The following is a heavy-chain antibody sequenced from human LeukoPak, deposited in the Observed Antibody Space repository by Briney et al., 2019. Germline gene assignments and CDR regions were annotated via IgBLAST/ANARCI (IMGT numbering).Heavy chain of an antibody. Sequence: GASVKFSCKASGYTFTSYNMHWVRQAPGQGLEWMGLINPNGGSTTYAQKFQGRVTMTRDTSTSTVYMGLSSLRSEDTAVYYCARDLVTMIVVALEYWGQGTLVTVSS. CDR1: GYTFTSYN. D-gene: IGHD3-22*01. J-gene: IGHJ4*02. V-gene: IGHV1-46*01. CDR3: ARDLVTMIVVALEY. CDR2: INPNGGST.